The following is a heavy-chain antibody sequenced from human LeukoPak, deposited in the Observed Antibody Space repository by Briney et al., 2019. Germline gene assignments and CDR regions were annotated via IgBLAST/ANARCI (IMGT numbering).Heavy chain of an antibody. V-gene: IGHV3-30*02. Sequence: GGSLRLSCAASGFTLSSYGMHWVCQAPGKGLEWVAFIRYDGSNKYYADSVKGRFTISRDNSKNTLYLQMNSLRAEDTAVYYCAKFHDYVWGSYRYNMDVWGKGTTVTISS. D-gene: IGHD3-16*02. CDR2: IRYDGSNK. J-gene: IGHJ6*03. CDR1: GFTLSSYG. CDR3: AKFHDYVWGSYRYNMDV.